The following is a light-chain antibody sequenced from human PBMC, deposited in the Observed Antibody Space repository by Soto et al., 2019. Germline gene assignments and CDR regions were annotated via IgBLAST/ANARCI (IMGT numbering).Light chain of an antibody. CDR3: T. Sequence: EIVLTQSPATLSLSPGERATLSCRASQSVSSYLAWYQQKPGQAPRLLIYDASNRATGIPARFSGSASGTDFTLTISSLEPEDFAVYYETFGQGTKLEIK. V-gene: IGKV3-11*01. CDR1: QSVSSY. J-gene: IGKJ2*01. CDR2: DAS.